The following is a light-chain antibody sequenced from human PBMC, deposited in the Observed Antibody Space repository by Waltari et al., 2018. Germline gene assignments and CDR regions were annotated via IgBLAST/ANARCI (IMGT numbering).Light chain of an antibody. CDR2: DAS. CDR1: HDISRW. CDR3: QQGNDFPLT. J-gene: IGKJ4*01. Sequence: DIQMTQSPSSVSASVGDRVIITCRASHDISRWVAWYQQKPGHAPWFLIYDASTLQSGVPSRFSGSGSGTEFTLTISSLQPEDFATYYCQQGNDFPLTFGGGTKVEI. V-gene: IGKV1-12*01.